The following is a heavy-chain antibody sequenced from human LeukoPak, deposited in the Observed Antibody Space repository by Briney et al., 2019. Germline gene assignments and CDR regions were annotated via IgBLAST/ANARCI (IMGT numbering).Heavy chain of an antibody. J-gene: IGHJ4*02. CDR3: AKDSGFDS. CDR1: GFSFSSSG. Sequence: GGSLRLSCAASGFSFSSSGMNWVSQAPGKGLEWLAFIRYDGRDENFADSVKGRFTISRDNSKNTLYLQMNSLRAEDTAVYYCAKDSGFDSWGQGTLVTVSS. D-gene: IGHD1-26*01. CDR2: IRYDGRDE. V-gene: IGHV3-30*02.